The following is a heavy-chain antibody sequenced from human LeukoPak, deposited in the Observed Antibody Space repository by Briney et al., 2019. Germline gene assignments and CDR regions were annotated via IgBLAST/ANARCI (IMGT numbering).Heavy chain of an antibody. D-gene: IGHD6-6*01. CDR1: GYTFTSYD. V-gene: IGHV1-8*01. CDR3: ARGDSSSSGEIY. CDR2: MNPNSGNT. Sequence: EASVTVSCKASGYTFTSYDINWVRQAPGQGLEWMGWMNPNSGNTGYAQKFQGRVTMTRNTSISTAYMELSSLRSEDTAVYYCARGDSSSSGEIYWGQGTLVTVSS. J-gene: IGHJ4*02.